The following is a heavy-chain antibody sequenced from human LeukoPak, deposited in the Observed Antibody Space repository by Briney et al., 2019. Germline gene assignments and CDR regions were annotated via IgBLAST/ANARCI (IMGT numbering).Heavy chain of an antibody. CDR3: ARDRTPKSRWKWDAFDI. CDR2: INPNSGGT. V-gene: IGHV1-2*02. CDR1: GYSFTGYY. J-gene: IGHJ3*02. Sequence: ASVKVSCKASGYSFTGYYMHWVRQAPGQGLEWMGWINPNSGGTNYAQKFQGRVTMTRDTSISTAYMELSRLRSDDTAVYYCARDRTPKSRWKWDAFDIWGQGTMVTVSS. D-gene: IGHD1-1*01.